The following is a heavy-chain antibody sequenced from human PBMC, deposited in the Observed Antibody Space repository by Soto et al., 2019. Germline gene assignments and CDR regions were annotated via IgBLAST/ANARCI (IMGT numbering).Heavy chain of an antibody. CDR3: ASFFTVTTQNWYFDL. J-gene: IGHJ2*01. CDR2: IIPILGIA. D-gene: IGHD4-4*01. CDR1: GGTFSSYT. Sequence: QVQLVQSGAEVKKPGSSVKVSCKASGGTFSSYTISWVRQAPGQGLEWMGRIIPILGIANYAQKFQGRVTSTADKSTSTAYMELSSLRSEDTAVYYCASFFTVTTQNWYFDLWGRGTLVTVSS. V-gene: IGHV1-69*02.